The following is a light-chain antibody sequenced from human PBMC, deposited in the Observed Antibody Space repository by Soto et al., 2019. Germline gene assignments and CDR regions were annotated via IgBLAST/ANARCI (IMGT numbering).Light chain of an antibody. CDR1: QSISNY. V-gene: IGKV1-39*01. Sequence: DTQMTQSPSSLSASVGDRVSITCRSSQSISNYVNWYQQRPGKAPKLLIYAASTLHSGVPSRFSGSGYGTDFTLTITSLQSEDFAIYYCQQSYSSPRTFGQGTKVDTK. CDR3: QQSYSSPRT. CDR2: AAS. J-gene: IGKJ1*01.